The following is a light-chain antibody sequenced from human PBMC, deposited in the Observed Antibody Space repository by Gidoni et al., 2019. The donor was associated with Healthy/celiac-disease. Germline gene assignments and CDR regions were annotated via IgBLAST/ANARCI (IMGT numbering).Light chain of an antibody. V-gene: IGLV1-47*02. CDR3: AAWDDSLSGNWV. CDR2: SNN. J-gene: IGLJ3*02. CDR1: SSNIGSNY. Sequence: QSVLTQPPSASGTPGQRVTLSCSGSSSNIGSNYVYWYQQLPGTAPKLLIYSNNQRPSGVPDRFAGSKSGTSASLAISGLRSEDEADYYCAAWDDSLSGNWVFGGGTKLTVL.